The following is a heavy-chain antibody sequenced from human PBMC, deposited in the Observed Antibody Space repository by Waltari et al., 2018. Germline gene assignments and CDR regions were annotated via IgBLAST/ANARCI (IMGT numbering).Heavy chain of an antibody. V-gene: IGHV3-21*01. D-gene: IGHD1-20*01. Sequence: EVQLVESGGGLVKPGGSLRLSWAASGFPFSIYAMNWVRQAPGKGLEWVSSISSSGYIYYADSVKGRFTISRDNARNSLYLQMNSLRAEDTAVYYCARDINSREDYWGQGTLVTVSS. J-gene: IGHJ4*02. CDR2: ISSSGYI. CDR1: GFPFSIYA. CDR3: ARDINSREDY.